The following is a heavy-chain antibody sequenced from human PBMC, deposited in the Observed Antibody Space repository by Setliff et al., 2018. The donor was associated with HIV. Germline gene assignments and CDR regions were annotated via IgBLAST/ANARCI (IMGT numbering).Heavy chain of an antibody. J-gene: IGHJ5*02. V-gene: IGHV1-18*01. CDR1: GYIFTNYG. CDR3: ARVNSGLRGWFDP. D-gene: IGHD4-17*01. Sequence: ASVKVSCKASGYIFTNYGITWVRQAPGQGLEWMGWISADNGNTNYAQKLQGRVTMTTDTSTSTADMELRSLRSDDTAVYYCARVNSGLRGWFDPWGQGTLVTVSS. CDR2: ISADNGNT.